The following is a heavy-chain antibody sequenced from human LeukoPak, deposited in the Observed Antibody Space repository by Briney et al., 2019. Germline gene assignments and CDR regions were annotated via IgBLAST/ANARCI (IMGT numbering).Heavy chain of an antibody. J-gene: IGHJ4*02. CDR3: AREEFLHEIASSGYIDY. CDR1: GGSITGYY. CDR2: VYSSGVG. V-gene: IGHV4-4*07. Sequence: PSETLSLTCTVSGGSITGYYRSWIRQPAGQGLEWLGRVYSSGVGNYNPSLTSRVTMSVDTSKNQFSLKLTSLTAADTAVYYCAREEFLHEIASSGYIDYWVQETLVTVSS. D-gene: IGHD3-22*01.